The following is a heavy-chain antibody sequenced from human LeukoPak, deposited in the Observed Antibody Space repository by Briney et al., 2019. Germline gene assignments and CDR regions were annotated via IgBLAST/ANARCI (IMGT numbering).Heavy chain of an antibody. Sequence: SQTLSLTCAISGDSVSSNSAAWNWIRQSPSRGLECLGRTYYRSKWYNDYAVSVKSRITINPDTSKNQFSLQLNSVTPEDTAVYYCARDSPLTTVTTFPYWYFDLWGRGTLVTVSS. CDR2: TYYRSKWYN. V-gene: IGHV6-1*01. CDR3: ARDSPLTTVTTFPYWYFDL. CDR1: GDSVSSNSAA. J-gene: IGHJ2*01. D-gene: IGHD4-17*01.